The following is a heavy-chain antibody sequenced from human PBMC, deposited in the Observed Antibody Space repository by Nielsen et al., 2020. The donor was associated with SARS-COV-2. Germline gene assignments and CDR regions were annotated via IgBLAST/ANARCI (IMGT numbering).Heavy chain of an antibody. CDR2: IGSDESIT. J-gene: IGHJ4*02. D-gene: IGHD6-13*01. Sequence: GESLKISCAASGFTFSSSWMHWVRQAPGKGLVWVSRIGSDESITNYVDSVKGRFTISRDNAKNTLYLQMNSLRAEDTAVYYCARETGGSSRHFDYWGQGTLVTVSS. V-gene: IGHV3-74*01. CDR1: GFTFSSSW. CDR3: ARETGGSSRHFDY.